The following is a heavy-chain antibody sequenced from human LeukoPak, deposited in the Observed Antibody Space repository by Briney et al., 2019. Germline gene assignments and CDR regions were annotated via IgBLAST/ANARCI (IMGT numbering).Heavy chain of an antibody. CDR1: GGSFSGYY. Sequence: SETLSLTCAVYGGSFSGYYWSWIRQPPGKGLEWIGEINHSGSTNYNPSLKSRVTISVDTSKNQFSLKLSSVTAADTAVYYCARRGRMVRGVRGYMDVWGKGTTVTISS. J-gene: IGHJ6*03. V-gene: IGHV4-34*01. D-gene: IGHD3-10*01. CDR3: ARRGRMVRGVRGYMDV. CDR2: INHSGST.